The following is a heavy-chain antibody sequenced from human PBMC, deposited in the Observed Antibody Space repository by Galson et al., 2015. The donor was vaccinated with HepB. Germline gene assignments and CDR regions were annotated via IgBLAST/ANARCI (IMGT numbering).Heavy chain of an antibody. D-gene: IGHD1-1*01. Sequence: SLRLSCAASGFTFSTYSMNWVRQAPGKGLEWVSLISSTSSYIYYADSVKGRFTISRDNANNSLYLQMNSLRAEDTAVYYCARWGVERRTDVLDVWGQGTTVTVSS. V-gene: IGHV3-21*01. CDR1: GFTFSTYS. J-gene: IGHJ6*02. CDR2: ISSTSSYI. CDR3: ARWGVERRTDVLDV.